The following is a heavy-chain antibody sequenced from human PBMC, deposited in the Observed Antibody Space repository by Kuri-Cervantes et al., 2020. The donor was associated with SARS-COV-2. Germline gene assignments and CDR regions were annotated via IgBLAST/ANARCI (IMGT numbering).Heavy chain of an antibody. D-gene: IGHD3/OR15-3a*01. CDR3: ARLTTLHHHFGNDFWTGYYLLGDV. CDR2: IYPGDSNT. V-gene: IGHV5-51*01. Sequence: GESLKISCKHAGTSFTTYWIGWVRQLPGNGLELMGIIYPGDSNTKYSPSFQGHVTMSSDKSLRTAYLQWSSLKASDTAMYYCARLTTLHHHFGNDFWTGYYLLGDVWGQGTQVIVSS. J-gene: IGHJ4*02. CDR1: GTSFTTYW.